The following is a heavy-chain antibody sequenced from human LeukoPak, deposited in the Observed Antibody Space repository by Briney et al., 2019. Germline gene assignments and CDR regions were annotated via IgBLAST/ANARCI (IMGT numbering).Heavy chain of an antibody. Sequence: PGGSLRLSCAASGFTFSSYAMSWVRQAPGKGLEWVSAISGSGGNAYYADSVKGRFTISRDNSKNTLFLQMSSLRAEDTAVYFCVRDYYGSGSGGFDYWGQGTLVIVSS. V-gene: IGHV3-23*01. J-gene: IGHJ4*02. D-gene: IGHD3-10*01. CDR3: VRDYYGSGSGGFDY. CDR1: GFTFSSYA. CDR2: ISGSGGNA.